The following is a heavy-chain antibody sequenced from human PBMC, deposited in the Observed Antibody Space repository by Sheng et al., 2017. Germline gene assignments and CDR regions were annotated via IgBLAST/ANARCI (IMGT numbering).Heavy chain of an antibody. Sequence: QVQLVESGGGVVQPGRSLRLSCAASGFPFSDYAMHWVRQAPGKGLEWVAIIWHDGSNKFYANSVRGRFTISRDNSKNTLYLQMNSLSEDTAVYYCARAGITLSIDYWGQGTLVTVSS. J-gene: IGHJ4*02. CDR2: IWHDGSNK. CDR1: GFPFSDYA. V-gene: IGHV3-33*01. D-gene: IGHD1-20*01. CDR3: ARAGITLSIDY.